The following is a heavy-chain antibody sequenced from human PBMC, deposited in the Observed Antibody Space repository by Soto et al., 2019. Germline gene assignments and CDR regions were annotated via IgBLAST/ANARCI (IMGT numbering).Heavy chain of an antibody. J-gene: IGHJ4*02. D-gene: IGHD3-3*01. CDR1: GYTFTSYA. V-gene: IGHV1-3*01. CDR3: ARFEIFGVVVGDY. Sequence: ASVKVSCKASGYTFTSYAMHWVRQAPGQRLEWMGWINAGNGNTKYSQKFQGRVTITRDTSASTAYMELSSLRSEDTAVYYCARFEIFGVVVGDYWGQGTLVTVSS. CDR2: INAGNGNT.